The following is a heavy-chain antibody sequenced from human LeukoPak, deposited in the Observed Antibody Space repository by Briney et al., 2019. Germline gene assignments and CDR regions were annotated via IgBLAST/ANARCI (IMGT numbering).Heavy chain of an antibody. CDR2: ISHSGTT. CDR3: ARYARGGCSSTSCYTTWFDP. Sequence: PSETLSLTCTVSGATISSSYWSWIRQPPGKGLEWIGYISHSGTTNYNPSLKSRVTISVDTSKNQFSLKLSSVTAADTAVYYCARYARGGCSSTSCYTTWFDPWGQGTLVTVSS. V-gene: IGHV4-59*01. J-gene: IGHJ5*02. D-gene: IGHD2-2*02. CDR1: GATISSSY.